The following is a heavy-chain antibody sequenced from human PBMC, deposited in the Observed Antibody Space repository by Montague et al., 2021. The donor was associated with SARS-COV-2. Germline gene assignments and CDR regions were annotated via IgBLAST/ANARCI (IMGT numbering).Heavy chain of an antibody. Sequence: PALVKPTQTLTLTCAFSGFSLSSTGVGVGWLRQPPGKSLEWLTLIYWDDDKRYNPSLSSRLAITKDTSKNQAVLTLTNLNAADTATYYCAHTNATGAWPIEHWGQGTLVT. J-gene: IGHJ4*02. CDR2: IYWDDDK. CDR1: GFSLSSTGVG. D-gene: IGHD1-14*01. V-gene: IGHV2-5*02. CDR3: AHTNATGAWPIEH.